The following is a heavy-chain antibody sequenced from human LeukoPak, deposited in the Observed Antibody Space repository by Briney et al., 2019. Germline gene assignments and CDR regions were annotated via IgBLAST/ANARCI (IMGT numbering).Heavy chain of an antibody. CDR2: ISSSSSTI. CDR1: GFTFSSYS. Sequence: GGSLRLSCAASGFTFSSYSMNWVRQAPGKGLEWVSYISSSSSTIYYADSVKGRFSISRDNAKNSLYLQMYSLRDEDTAVYYCARGRIYYIAVADFWGQGTLVTVSS. J-gene: IGHJ4*02. V-gene: IGHV3-48*02. CDR3: ARGRIYYIAVADF. D-gene: IGHD6-19*01.